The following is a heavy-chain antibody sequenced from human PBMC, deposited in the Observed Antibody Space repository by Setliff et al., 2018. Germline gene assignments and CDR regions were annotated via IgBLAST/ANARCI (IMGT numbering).Heavy chain of an antibody. CDR3: ARAPPNRYSGSYEYFYMDV. J-gene: IGHJ6*03. V-gene: IGHV4-4*08. D-gene: IGHD1-26*01. CDR2: IYASGGT. Sequence: PSETLSLTCTVSGGSISSYYWSWIRQPPGKGLEWIGYIYASGGTNYNPSLKSRVTLSVDTSKNQFSLKVSSVTAADTAVYYCARAPPNRYSGSYEYFYMDVWGKGTTVTSP. CDR1: GGSISSYY.